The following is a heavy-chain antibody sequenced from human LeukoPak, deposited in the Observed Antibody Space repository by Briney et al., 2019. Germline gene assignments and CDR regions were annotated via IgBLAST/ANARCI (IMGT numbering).Heavy chain of an antibody. D-gene: IGHD3-22*01. Sequence: ASVKVSCKASGYTFTGYYMHWVRQAPGQGPEWMGWINPNSGGTHYAQKFQGRVTMTGDTSISTAYMELSRLRSDDTAVYYCARDTTYYYDSTGDLLSNDAFDVWGQGTMVTVSS. CDR2: INPNSGGT. V-gene: IGHV1-2*02. CDR3: ARDTTYYYDSTGDLLSNDAFDV. CDR1: GYTFTGYY. J-gene: IGHJ3*01.